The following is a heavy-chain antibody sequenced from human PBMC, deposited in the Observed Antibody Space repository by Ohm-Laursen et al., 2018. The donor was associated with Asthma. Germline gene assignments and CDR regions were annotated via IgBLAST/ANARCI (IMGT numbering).Heavy chain of an antibody. V-gene: IGHV3-74*01. CDR2: INNDGSST. D-gene: IGHD4-17*01. J-gene: IGHJ4*02. Sequence: LSLTCAASGFSGITFSYYYMHWVRQAPGKGLVWVARINNDGSSTSYADSVQGRFTISRDNAKNTLDLQMNSLRDEDTAVYYCATDSRYGDYVPFDSWDQGTLVTVSS. CDR3: ATDSRYGDYVPFDS. CDR1: GFSGITFSYYY.